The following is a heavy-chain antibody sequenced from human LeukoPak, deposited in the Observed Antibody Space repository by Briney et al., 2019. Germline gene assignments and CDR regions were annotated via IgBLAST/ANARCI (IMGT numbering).Heavy chain of an antibody. J-gene: IGHJ4*02. CDR1: GYTFTSYG. V-gene: IGHV1-18*01. CDR2: ISAYNGNT. Sequence: GASVKVSCKASGYTFTSYGISWVRQAPGQGLEWMGWISAYNGNTNYAQKLQDRVTMTTDTSTSTAYMELSSLRSEDTAVYYCARDLNRLGTTTPDGDYWGQGTLVTVSS. D-gene: IGHD1-1*01. CDR3: ARDLNRLGTTTPDGDY.